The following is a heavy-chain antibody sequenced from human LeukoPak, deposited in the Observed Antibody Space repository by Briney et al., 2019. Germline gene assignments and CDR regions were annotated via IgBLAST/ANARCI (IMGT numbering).Heavy chain of an antibody. CDR2: IYYSGST. D-gene: IGHD3-16*01. Sequence: PSETLSLTCTVSGGSISSYYWSWIRQPPGKGLEWIGYIYYSGSTNYNPSLKSRVTISVDTSKNQFSLKLSSVTAADTAVYYCARHVWAYGDYSEYWGQGTLVTVSS. V-gene: IGHV4-59*08. J-gene: IGHJ4*02. CDR1: GGSISSYY. CDR3: ARHVWAYGDYSEY.